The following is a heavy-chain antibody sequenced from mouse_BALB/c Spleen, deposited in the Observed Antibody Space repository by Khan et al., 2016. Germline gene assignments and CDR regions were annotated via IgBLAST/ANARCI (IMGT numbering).Heavy chain of an antibody. CDR1: GYTFTNYG. CDR3: ARYRSYSGGGGEADV. J-gene: IGHJ1*01. Sequence: QIQLVQSGPELKKPGKTVKISCKASGYTFTNYGMNWVKQAPGKGLKWMGWLNTYSGESTYVDDFKGRFAFSLETSAITAYLQINNLKNEDTATYRCARYRSYSGGGGEADVWGAGTTVTVCS. V-gene: IGHV9-3-1*01. CDR2: LNTYSGES. D-gene: IGHD1-1*02.